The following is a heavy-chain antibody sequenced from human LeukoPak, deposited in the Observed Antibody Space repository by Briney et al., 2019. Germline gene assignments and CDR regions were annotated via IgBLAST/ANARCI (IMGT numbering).Heavy chain of an antibody. Sequence: PGGSLRLSCAASGFTFSSYEMNWVRQAPGKGLEWVSYISSSGSTIYYADSVKGRFTISRDNAKNSLYLQMNSLRAEDTAVYYCARVVNVGRSPFDYWGQGTLVTVSS. CDR1: GFTFSSYE. J-gene: IGHJ4*02. D-gene: IGHD3/OR15-3a*01. CDR2: ISSSGSTI. CDR3: ARVVNVGRSPFDY. V-gene: IGHV3-48*03.